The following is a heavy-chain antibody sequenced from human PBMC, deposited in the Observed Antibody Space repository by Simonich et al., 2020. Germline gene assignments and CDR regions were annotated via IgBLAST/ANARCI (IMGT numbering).Heavy chain of an antibody. V-gene: IGHV4-59*08. CDR3: ARLPDY. Sequence: QVQLQESGPGLVKPSETLSLTCTVSGGSISSYYWSWIRQPPGKGLEWIGYIYYSGSTNYNPSLKSRVTLSVDPSKNQFSLKLSSVTAADTAVYYCARLPDYWGQGTLVTVSS. J-gene: IGHJ4*02. CDR2: IYYSGST. CDR1: GGSISSYY.